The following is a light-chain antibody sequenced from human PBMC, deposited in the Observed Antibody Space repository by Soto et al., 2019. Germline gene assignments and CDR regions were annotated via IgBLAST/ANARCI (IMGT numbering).Light chain of an antibody. CDR3: SSYTSSSTPV. J-gene: IGLJ1*01. CDR2: DVS. CDR1: SSDVGGYNY. Sequence: QSVLTQPASVSGSPGQSITISCPGTSSDVGGYNYVSWYQQHPDKAPKLMIYDVSNRPSGVSNRFSGSKSGNTASLTISGLQAEDEADYYCSSYTSSSTPVFGTGTKVTVL. V-gene: IGLV2-14*01.